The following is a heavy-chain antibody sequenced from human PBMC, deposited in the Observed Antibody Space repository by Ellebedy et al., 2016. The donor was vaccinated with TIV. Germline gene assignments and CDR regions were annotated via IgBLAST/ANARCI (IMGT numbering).Heavy chain of an antibody. Sequence: GESLKISXAASGFTFSSYAMSWVRQAPGKGLEWVSALSGSGGSTYYADSVKGRFTISRDNSKNTLYLQMNSLRAEDTAVYYCAKFRRNFYYYDMEVWGQGTTVTVSS. V-gene: IGHV3-23*01. D-gene: IGHD4-11*01. J-gene: IGHJ6*02. CDR1: GFTFSSYA. CDR2: LSGSGGST. CDR3: AKFRRNFYYYDMEV.